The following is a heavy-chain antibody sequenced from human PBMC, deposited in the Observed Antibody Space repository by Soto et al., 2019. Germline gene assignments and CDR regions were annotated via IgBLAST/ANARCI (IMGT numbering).Heavy chain of an antibody. J-gene: IGHJ3*02. V-gene: IGHV1-24*01. Sequence: ASVKVSCKVSGYTLTELSMHWVRQAPGKGLEWMGGFDPEDGETIYAQKFQGRVTMTEDTSTDTAYMELSSLRSEDTAVYYCATSFPGASLDVFDIWGQGTMVPVSS. CDR3: ATSFPGASLDVFDI. CDR1: GYTLTELS. CDR2: FDPEDGET. D-gene: IGHD3-10*01.